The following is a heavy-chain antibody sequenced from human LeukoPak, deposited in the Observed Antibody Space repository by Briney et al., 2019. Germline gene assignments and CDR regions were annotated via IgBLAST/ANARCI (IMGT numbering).Heavy chain of an antibody. V-gene: IGHV4-59*08. D-gene: IGHD1-26*01. CDR2: IYYSGST. Sequence: PSETLSLTCTVSGGSISSYYWSWIRQPPGKGLEWIGYIYYSGSTNYNPSLKSRVTISVDTSKNQFSLKLSSVTAADTAVYYCERRIPGATGGAFDIWGRGTMVTVSS. CDR1: GGSISSYY. J-gene: IGHJ3*02. CDR3: ERRIPGATGGAFDI.